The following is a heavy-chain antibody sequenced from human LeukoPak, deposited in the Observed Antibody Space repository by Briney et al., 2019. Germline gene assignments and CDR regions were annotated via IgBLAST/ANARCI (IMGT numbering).Heavy chain of an antibody. Sequence: PGGSLRLSCAASGFTFSSYSMNWVRQAPGKGLEWVSSISSSSSYIYYADSAKGRFTISRDNAKNSLYLQMNSLRAEDTAVYYCARGLAITMVRGVITKPHFDYWGQGTLVTVSS. V-gene: IGHV3-21*01. CDR2: ISSSSSYI. J-gene: IGHJ4*02. D-gene: IGHD3-10*01. CDR3: ARGLAITMVRGVITKPHFDY. CDR1: GFTFSSYS.